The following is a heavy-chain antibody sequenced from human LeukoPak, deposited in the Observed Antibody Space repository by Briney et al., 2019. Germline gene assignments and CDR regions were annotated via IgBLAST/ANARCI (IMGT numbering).Heavy chain of an antibody. CDR1: GFTFSSYG. CDR2: IWYDGSNK. D-gene: IGHD2-2*01. J-gene: IGHJ5*02. V-gene: IGHV3-33*01. CDR3: ARGRIPYAFGNPWWFDP. Sequence: GGSLRLSCAASGFTFSSYGMHWVRQAPGKGLEWVAVIWYDGSNKYYADSVKGRFTISRDNSKNTLYLQMNSLRAEDTAVYYCARGRIPYAFGNPWWFDPWGQGTLVTVSS.